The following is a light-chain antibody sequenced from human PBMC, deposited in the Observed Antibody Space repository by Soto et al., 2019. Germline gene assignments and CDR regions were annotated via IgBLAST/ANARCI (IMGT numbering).Light chain of an antibody. V-gene: IGLV1-44*01. Sequence: QSVLTQPPSASGTPGQRVSISCSGSTSNIGSTTVSWYQQVPGTAPKLLIFSNDQRPSGVPGRFSASASGTSASLAISGLQAEDAADYFCAAWDDSLSVFVFGTGTKVTVL. J-gene: IGLJ1*01. CDR2: SND. CDR3: AAWDDSLSVFV. CDR1: TSNIGSTT.